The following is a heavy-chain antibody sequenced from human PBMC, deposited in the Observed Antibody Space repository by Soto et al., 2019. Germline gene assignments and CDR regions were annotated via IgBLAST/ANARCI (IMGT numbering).Heavy chain of an antibody. D-gene: IGHD1-26*01. CDR1: GGTFSSYA. V-gene: IGHV1-69*12. Sequence: QVQLVQSGAEVKKPGSSVKVSCKASGGTFSSYAISWVRQAPGQGLEWMGGIIPIFGTADYAQKFQGRVTITVDESTSTAYMELSSLRSEDTAVYYCASHSGSSPEGRYYNGMDVWGQGTTVTVSS. J-gene: IGHJ6*02. CDR3: ASHSGSSPEGRYYNGMDV. CDR2: IIPIFGTA.